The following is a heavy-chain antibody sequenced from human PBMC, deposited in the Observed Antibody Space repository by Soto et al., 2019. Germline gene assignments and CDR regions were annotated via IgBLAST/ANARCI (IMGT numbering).Heavy chain of an antibody. CDR1: GFSLSTSGMC. Sequence: SGPTLVNPTQTLTLTCTFSGFSLSTSGMCVSWIRQPPGKALEWLALIDWDDDKYYSTSLKTRLTISKDTSKNQVVLTMTNKDPVDTATYYCARIMYDFWSGSPHYGMDVWGQGTTVTVS. D-gene: IGHD3-3*01. CDR2: IDWDDDK. J-gene: IGHJ6*02. V-gene: IGHV2-70*01. CDR3: ARIMYDFWSGSPHYGMDV.